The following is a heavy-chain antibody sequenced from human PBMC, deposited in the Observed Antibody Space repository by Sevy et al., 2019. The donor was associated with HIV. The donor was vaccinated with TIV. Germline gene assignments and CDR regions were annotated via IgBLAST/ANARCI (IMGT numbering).Heavy chain of an antibody. V-gene: IGHV4-34*01. CDR2: INRSGGT. CDR1: GGSFSGYY. D-gene: IGHD3-3*01. J-gene: IGHJ4*02. Sequence: SETLSLTCAVSGGSFSGYYWSWIRQPPGKGLEWIGEINRSGGTNYNPSLKSRVTISVDTSKNQFSLKLSSVTAADTAMYYCARGVSDFWSGPGLWGQGTLVTVSP. CDR3: ARGVSDFWSGPGL.